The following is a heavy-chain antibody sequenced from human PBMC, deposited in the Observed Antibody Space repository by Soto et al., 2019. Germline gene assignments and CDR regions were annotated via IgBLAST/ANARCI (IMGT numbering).Heavy chain of an antibody. CDR2: IYYSGST. CDR3: ARHDRFIAAAGYYFDY. D-gene: IGHD6-13*01. CDR1: GCSISSSSYY. J-gene: IGHJ4*02. Sequence: SETLSLTCTVSGCSISSSSYYWGWIRQPPGKGLEWIGSIYYSGSTYYNPSLKSRVTISVDTSKNQFSLKLSSVTAADTAVYYCARHDRFIAAAGYYFDYWGQGTLVTVSS. V-gene: IGHV4-39*01.